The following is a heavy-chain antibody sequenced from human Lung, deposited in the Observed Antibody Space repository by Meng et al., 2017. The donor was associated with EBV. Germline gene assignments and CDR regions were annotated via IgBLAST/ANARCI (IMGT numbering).Heavy chain of an antibody. J-gene: IGHJ4*02. CDR3: ARDRNYVHRFDY. CDR2: IDAANGNT. CDR1: GYTFTSYS. V-gene: IGHV1-3*01. D-gene: IGHD1-7*01. Sequence: QVLLVQSEVMVKNPGASVKVSFNASGYTFTSYSLHWVRQDPGQRLKWMGWIDAANGNTKYPQKFQGRVTITRDTSASTVFMELSSLISEDTAVYYCARDRNYVHRFDYWGQGTLVTVSS.